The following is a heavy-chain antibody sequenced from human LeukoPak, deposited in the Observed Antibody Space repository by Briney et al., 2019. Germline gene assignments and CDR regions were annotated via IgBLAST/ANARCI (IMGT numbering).Heavy chain of an antibody. V-gene: IGHV3-7*01. Sequence: GGSLRLSCATSGFTFSSYWMNWVRQAPGKGLEWVADIKQDGSEKHYVDSVKGRFTISRDNAKNSLYLQMNSLRAEDTAVYYCARDAFSYYYYYMDVWGKGTTVTISS. CDR1: GFTFSSYW. CDR3: ARDAFSYYYYYMDV. CDR2: IKQDGSEK. J-gene: IGHJ6*03.